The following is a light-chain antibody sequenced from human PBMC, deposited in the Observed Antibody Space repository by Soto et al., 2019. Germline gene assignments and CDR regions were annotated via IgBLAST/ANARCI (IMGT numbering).Light chain of an antibody. V-gene: IGLV2-8*01. CDR1: KNDIGVYDF. CDR3: KSYAGSNTYV. J-gene: IGLJ1*01. CDR2: EVV. Sequence: QSVLTQPPSASGSPGQSVTISCTGTKNDIGVYDFVSWYQHHPGKAPRLIISEVVQRPSGVPDRFSGSKSGNTASLTVSGLQAADEGDYFCKSYAGSNTYVFGSGTKVTVL.